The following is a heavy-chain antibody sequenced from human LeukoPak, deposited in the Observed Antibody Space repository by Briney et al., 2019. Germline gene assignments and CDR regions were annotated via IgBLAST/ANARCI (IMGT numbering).Heavy chain of an antibody. D-gene: IGHD3-3*01. V-gene: IGHV4-59*01. CDR2: IYYSGST. Sequence: SETLSLTCTVSGGSISSYYWSWIRQPPGKGLEWIGYIYYSGSTNFNPSLKSRVNISIDTSKNQFSLKLSSVTAADTAVYYCARAIVTPSGYVWYFDLWGRGTLVTVSS. CDR1: GGSISSYY. J-gene: IGHJ2*01. CDR3: ARAIVTPSGYVWYFDL.